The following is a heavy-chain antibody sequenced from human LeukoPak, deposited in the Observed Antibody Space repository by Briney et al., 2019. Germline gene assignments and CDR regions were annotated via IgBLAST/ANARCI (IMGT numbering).Heavy chain of an antibody. Sequence: SQTLSLTCTVSGGSISSGDYYWSWIRQPPGKGLEWIGYIYYGGSTYYNPSLKSRVTISVDTSKNQFSLKLSSVTAADTAVYYCARAKSEMATIISFDYWGQGTLVTVSS. CDR2: IYYGGST. J-gene: IGHJ4*02. V-gene: IGHV4-30-4*01. CDR1: GGSISSGDYY. D-gene: IGHD5-24*01. CDR3: ARAKSEMATIISFDY.